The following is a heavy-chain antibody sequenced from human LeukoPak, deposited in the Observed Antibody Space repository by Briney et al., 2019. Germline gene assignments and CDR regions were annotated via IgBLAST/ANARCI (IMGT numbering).Heavy chain of an antibody. Sequence: PGGSLRLSCAASGFTFSRYGMHWVRQAPGKGLEWVADIRYDGGNKYYADSVKGRFTISRDNSKNTLYLQMNGLGAEDTAVYYCARPSGQYGSGTYYDYYFDSWGQGTLVTVSS. CDR2: IRYDGGNK. CDR3: ARPSGQYGSGTYYDYYFDS. J-gene: IGHJ4*02. CDR1: GFTFSRYG. D-gene: IGHD3-10*01. V-gene: IGHV3-33*01.